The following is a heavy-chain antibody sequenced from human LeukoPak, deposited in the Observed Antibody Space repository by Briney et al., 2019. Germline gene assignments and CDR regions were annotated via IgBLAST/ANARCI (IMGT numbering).Heavy chain of an antibody. CDR2: IIPIFGTA. CDR3: ARANRIQLWLLDY. D-gene: IGHD5-18*01. CDR1: GGTFSSYA. Sequence: GSPVKVSCKATGGTFSSYAISWVRQAPGQGLEWMGGIIPIFGTANYAQKFQGRVTITTDESTSTAYMELSSLRSEDTAVYYCARANRIQLWLLDYWGQGTLVTVSS. J-gene: IGHJ4*02. V-gene: IGHV1-69*05.